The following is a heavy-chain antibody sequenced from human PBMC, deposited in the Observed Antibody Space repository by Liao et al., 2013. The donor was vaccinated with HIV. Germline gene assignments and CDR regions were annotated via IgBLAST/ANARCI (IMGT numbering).Heavy chain of an antibody. CDR1: GGSFSGYY. Sequence: QVQLQQWGAGLLKPSEALSLTCAVYGGSFSGYYWSWIRQPQGKGLEWIGEINHSGSTNYNPSLKSRVTISVDTSKNQFSQKLSSVTAADTAVYYCARRRINCSGGSCLPSYFDYWGQGTLVAVSS. J-gene: IGHJ4*02. V-gene: IGHV4-34*01. CDR3: ARRRINCSGGSCLPSYFDY. CDR2: INHSGST. D-gene: IGHD2-15*01.